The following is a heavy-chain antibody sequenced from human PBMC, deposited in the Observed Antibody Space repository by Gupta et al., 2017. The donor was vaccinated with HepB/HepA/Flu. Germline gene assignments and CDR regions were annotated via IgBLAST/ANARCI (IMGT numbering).Heavy chain of an antibody. CDR2: IFHTGTT. CDR1: GDSISGNKW. Sequence: QVRLQESGPGLVKPSGTLSLTCTVTGDSISGNKWWSWVRQSPGKGLEWLGEIFHTGTTEYNPSLESPVTISVDKSKNQFTLTVKSVTAADTAVYYCARGVYGDHPYYCDNWGQGTLVTVSS. D-gene: IGHD4-17*01. J-gene: IGHJ4*02. V-gene: IGHV4-4*02. CDR3: ARGVYGDHPYYCDN.